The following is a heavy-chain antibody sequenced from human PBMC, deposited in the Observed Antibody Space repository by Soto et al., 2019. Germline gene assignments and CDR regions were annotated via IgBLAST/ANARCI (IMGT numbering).Heavy chain of an antibody. CDR3: AHSNYDILTGVNWLDP. CDR1: GFSLSTSGVG. Sequence: QITLKESGPTLVKPTQTLTMTCTFSGFSLSTSGVGVGWIRQPPGTALEWLALIYWDDDKRYSPSLKSRLTLTKDTSKNQVVLTMTNMDPVDTATYYCAHSNYDILTGVNWLDPWGQGTLVTVSS. J-gene: IGHJ5*02. D-gene: IGHD3-9*01. V-gene: IGHV2-5*02. CDR2: IYWDDDK.